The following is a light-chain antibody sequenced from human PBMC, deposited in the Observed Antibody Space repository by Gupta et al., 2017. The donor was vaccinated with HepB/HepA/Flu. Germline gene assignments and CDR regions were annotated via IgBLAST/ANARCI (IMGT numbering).Light chain of an antibody. Sequence: EISLTQSQGSLSLSPGERATLSCRDSQSVSSSYLAWYQQKPGQAPRLLIYGASSRATGIPDRFSGSGSGTDFTLTISRLEPEDFAVYYCQQYGSSPGSFGQGTKLEIK. CDR2: GAS. CDR1: QSVSSSY. V-gene: IGKV3-20*01. CDR3: QQYGSSPGS. J-gene: IGKJ2*04.